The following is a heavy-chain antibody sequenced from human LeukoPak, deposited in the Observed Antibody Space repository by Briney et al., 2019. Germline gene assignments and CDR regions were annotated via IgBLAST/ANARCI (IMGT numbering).Heavy chain of an antibody. D-gene: IGHD3-3*01. Sequence: ASVKVSCKASGYTFTNYAMIWVRQAPGQRLEWMGWINAGNGNTKYSQKFQGRVTITRDTSASTAYMELSSLRSEDTAVYYCARDQYDFWSGAANWFDPWGQGTLVTVSS. V-gene: IGHV1-3*01. CDR1: GYTFTNYA. CDR2: INAGNGNT. J-gene: IGHJ5*02. CDR3: ARDQYDFWSGAANWFDP.